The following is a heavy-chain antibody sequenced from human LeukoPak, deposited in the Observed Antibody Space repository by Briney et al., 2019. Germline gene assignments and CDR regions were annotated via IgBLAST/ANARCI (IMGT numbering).Heavy chain of an antibody. V-gene: IGHV6-1*01. CDR1: GDSVSSNSAA. J-gene: IGHJ4*02. D-gene: IGHD6-13*01. CDR3: AREGSWSPGRSIDY. Sequence: SQTLSLTCAISGDSVSSNSAAWNWIRQSPSRGLESLGRTYYRSKWYNDYAVSVKSRITINPDTSKSQFSLQLNSVTPEDTAVYYCAREGSWSPGRSIDYWGQGTLVTVSS. CDR2: TYYRSKWYN.